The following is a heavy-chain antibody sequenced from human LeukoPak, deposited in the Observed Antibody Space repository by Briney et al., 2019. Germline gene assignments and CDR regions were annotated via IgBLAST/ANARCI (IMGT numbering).Heavy chain of an antibody. CDR1: DGSFSGYY. V-gene: IGHV4-34*01. Sequence: PSETLSLTCAVYDGSFSGYYWSWIRQPPGKGLEWIGEINQSGSTNYNPSLKSRVTISVDTSKNQFSLNLSSVTAADTAVYYCARRAGSGSTKVFDIWGQGTMVTVSS. CDR3: ARRAGSGSTKVFDI. D-gene: IGHD3-10*01. J-gene: IGHJ3*02. CDR2: INQSGST.